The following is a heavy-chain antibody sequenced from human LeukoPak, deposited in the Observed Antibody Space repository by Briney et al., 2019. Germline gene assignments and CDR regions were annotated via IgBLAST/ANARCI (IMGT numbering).Heavy chain of an antibody. CDR2: ISGSGGST. CDR1: GFTFSDYY. V-gene: IGHV3-23*01. D-gene: IGHD4-17*01. J-gene: IGHJ4*02. Sequence: GGSLRLSCAASGFTFSDYYMSWIRQAPGKGLEWVSAISGSGGSTYYADSVKGRFTISRDNSKNTLYLQMNSLRAEDTAVYYCAKSRPRYGDYMGDYWGQGTLVTVSS. CDR3: AKSRPRYGDYMGDY.